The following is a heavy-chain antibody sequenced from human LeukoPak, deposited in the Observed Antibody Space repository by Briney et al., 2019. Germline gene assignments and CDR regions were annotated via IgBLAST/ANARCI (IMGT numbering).Heavy chain of an antibody. CDR1: GYTFTSYG. J-gene: IGHJ6*02. V-gene: IGHV1-18*01. CDR2: ISAYNGNT. CDR3: AVFGVVILGHYYYYGMDV. Sequence: ASVKVSCKASGYTFTSYGISWVRQAPGQGLEWMGWISAYNGNTNYAQKLQGRVTMTTDTSTSTAYMELRSLRSDDTAVYYCAVFGVVILGHYYYYGMDVWGQGTTVTVSS. D-gene: IGHD3-3*01.